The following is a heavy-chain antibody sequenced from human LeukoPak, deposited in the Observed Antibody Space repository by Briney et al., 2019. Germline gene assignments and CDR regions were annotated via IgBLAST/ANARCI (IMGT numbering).Heavy chain of an antibody. J-gene: IGHJ5*02. CDR3: ARVWGIADYYGSGSYPENWFDP. Sequence: SETLSLTCTVSGGSISSSNYYWGWIRQPPGKGLEWIGSIYYSGSTYYNPSLKSRVTISVDTSKNQFSLKLSSVTAADTAVYYCARVWGIADYYGSGSYPENWFDPWGQGTLVTVSS. CDR1: GGSISSSNYY. D-gene: IGHD3-10*01. V-gene: IGHV4-39*07. CDR2: IYYSGST.